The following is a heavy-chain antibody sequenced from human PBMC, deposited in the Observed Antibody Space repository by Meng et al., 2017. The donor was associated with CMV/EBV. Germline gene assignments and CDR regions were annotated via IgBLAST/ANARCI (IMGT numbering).Heavy chain of an antibody. D-gene: IGHD4-17*01. V-gene: IGHV5-10-1*01. CDR3: ARHLRRDYGRFGFDY. CDR2: IEPSDSYT. CDR1: GYSFTSYW. Sequence: GESLKISCKGSGYSFTSYWISWVRQMPGKGLEWMGRIEPSDSYTNYSPSFQGHVTISADKSISTAYLQWSSLKASDTAMYYCARHLRRDYGRFGFDYWGQGTLVTFSS. J-gene: IGHJ4*02.